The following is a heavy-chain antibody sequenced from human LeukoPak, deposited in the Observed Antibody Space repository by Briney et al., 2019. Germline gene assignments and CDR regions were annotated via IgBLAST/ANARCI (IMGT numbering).Heavy chain of an antibody. D-gene: IGHD3-22*01. CDR3: TKSAAVLYYYDSSDH. CDR1: GFTFSNHA. V-gene: IGHV3-30*18. Sequence: GGSLRLSCATSGFTFSNHAMNWVRQAPGKGPEWVGGISYDGSNTVYAASVKGRITISRDNVKSTLYLEMHSLRIEDTAVYYCTKSAAVLYYYDSSDHWGQGTLVTVSS. J-gene: IGHJ4*02. CDR2: ISYDGSNT.